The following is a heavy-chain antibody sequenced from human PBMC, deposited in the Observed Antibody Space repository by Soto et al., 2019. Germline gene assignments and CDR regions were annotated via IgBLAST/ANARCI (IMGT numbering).Heavy chain of an antibody. D-gene: IGHD7-27*01. CDR2: ISYDGSNK. CDR1: GFTFSSYG. J-gene: IGHJ6*02. CDR3: AKDLLGPGRAYGMDV. Sequence: QVQLVESGGGVVQPGRSLRLSCAASGFTFSSYGMHWDRQAPGKGLEWVAVISYDGSNKYYADSVKGRFTISRDNSKNTLYLQMNSLRAEEVAVYYCAKDLLGPGRAYGMDVWGQGTTVTVSS. V-gene: IGHV3-30*18.